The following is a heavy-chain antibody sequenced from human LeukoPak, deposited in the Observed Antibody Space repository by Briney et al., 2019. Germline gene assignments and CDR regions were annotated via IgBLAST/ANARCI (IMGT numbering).Heavy chain of an antibody. Sequence: PSETLSLTCAVSGGSISSGGYSWSWIRQPPGKGLEWIGYIYYSGSTYYNPSLKSRVTISVDTSKNQFSLKLSSVTAADTAVYYCARAPHFFDTSGSRYYFDSWGQGALVTVSS. CDR1: GGSISSGGYS. CDR2: IYYSGST. CDR3: ARAPHFFDTSGSRYYFDS. D-gene: IGHD3-22*01. V-gene: IGHV4-30-4*07. J-gene: IGHJ4*02.